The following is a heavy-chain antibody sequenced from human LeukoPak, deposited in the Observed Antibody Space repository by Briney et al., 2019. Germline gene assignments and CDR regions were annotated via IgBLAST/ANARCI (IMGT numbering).Heavy chain of an antibody. J-gene: IGHJ3*02. CDR1: GYTFNNYG. Sequence: ASVKVSCKASGYTFNNYGISWVRQAPGQGLEWMGWINPNSGGTNYAQKLQGRVTMTTDTSTSTAYMELRSLRSDDTAVYYCAITTDDSSGYYFLGDAFDIWGQGTMVTVSS. CDR2: INPNSGGT. V-gene: IGHV1-18*01. CDR3: AITTDDSSGYYFLGDAFDI. D-gene: IGHD3-22*01.